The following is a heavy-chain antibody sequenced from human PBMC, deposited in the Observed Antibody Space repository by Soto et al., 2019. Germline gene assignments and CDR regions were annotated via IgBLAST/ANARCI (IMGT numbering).Heavy chain of an antibody. V-gene: IGHV4-31*02. Sequence: WTWIRQHPGKGLEWIGYIFYSGSTFHNPPLKSRVTISVDTSKNQFSLELSSVTAADTAVYYCAREAGSGDYFDYWGQGTLVTVSS. CDR3: AREAGSGDYFDY. D-gene: IGHD1-26*01. CDR2: IFYSGST. J-gene: IGHJ4*02.